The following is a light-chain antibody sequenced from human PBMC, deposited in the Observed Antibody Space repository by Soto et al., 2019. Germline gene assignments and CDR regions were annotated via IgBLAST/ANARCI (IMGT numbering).Light chain of an antibody. J-gene: IGKJ2*01. Sequence: DIQMTQSPSSLSASIGDRVTLTCRASQSISTYLNWYQQKPGKAPKVLIYGASTLQSGVSSRFSGGGSGTDFTLTIRSLQPEDFATYYCQQSFSTPPYTFGQGTKVEVK. CDR1: QSISTY. CDR3: QQSFSTPPYT. CDR2: GAS. V-gene: IGKV1-39*01.